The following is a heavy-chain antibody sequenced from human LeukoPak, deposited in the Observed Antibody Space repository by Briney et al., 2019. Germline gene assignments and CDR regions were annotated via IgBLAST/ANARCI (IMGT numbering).Heavy chain of an antibody. V-gene: IGHV4-34*01. J-gene: IGHJ6*02. Sequence: PSETLSLTCAVYGGSFSGYYWSWIRQPPGKGLEWIGEINHSGSTNYNPSLKSRVTISVDTSKNQFSLKLSSATAADTAVYYCARAPRPVGMDVWGQGTTVTVSS. CDR1: GGSFSGYY. CDR3: ARAPRPVGMDV. CDR2: INHSGST.